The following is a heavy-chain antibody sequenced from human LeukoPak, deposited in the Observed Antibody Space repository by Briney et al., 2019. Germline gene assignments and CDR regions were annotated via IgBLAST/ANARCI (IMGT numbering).Heavy chain of an antibody. J-gene: IGHJ4*02. CDR2: IIPIFGTA. CDR1: GGTFSSYA. CDR3: ARDYDFWSNYSGY. D-gene: IGHD3-3*01. V-gene: IGHV1-69*05. Sequence: ASVKVSCKASGGTFSSYAISWVRQAPGQGLEWMGGIIPIFGTANYAQKFQGRVTITTDESTSTAYMELSSLRSEDTAVYYCARDYDFWSNYSGYWGQGTLVTVSS.